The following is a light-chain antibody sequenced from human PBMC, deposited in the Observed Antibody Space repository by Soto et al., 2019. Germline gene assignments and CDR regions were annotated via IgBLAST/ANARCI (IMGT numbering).Light chain of an antibody. CDR3: HQYASSPPT. V-gene: IGKV3-20*01. CDR2: GAS. Sequence: EIVLTQSPATLSSFPGDRATLSCRASQSVSSSFLAWYQQKVGQAPRLLIYGASSRATGIPDRFSGSGSGTEFTLTVSCLEPEYFAVYYFHQYASSPPTSGQGTRLEIK. CDR1: QSVSSSF. J-gene: IGKJ5*01.